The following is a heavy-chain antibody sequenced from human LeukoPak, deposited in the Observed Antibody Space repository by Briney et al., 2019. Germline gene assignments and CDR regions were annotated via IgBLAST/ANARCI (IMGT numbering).Heavy chain of an antibody. V-gene: IGHV3-30*02. CDR3: AKAIHGAGTEEDYYFDY. CDR1: GFTFSSYG. CDR2: IRYDGSNK. J-gene: IGHJ4*02. Sequence: GGSLRLSCAASGFTFSSYGMHWVRQAPGKGLEWVAFIRYDGSNKYYADSVKGRFTISRDNSKNTLYLQMNSLRAEDTAVCYCAKAIHGAGTEEDYYFDYWGQGTLVTVSS. D-gene: IGHD6-13*01.